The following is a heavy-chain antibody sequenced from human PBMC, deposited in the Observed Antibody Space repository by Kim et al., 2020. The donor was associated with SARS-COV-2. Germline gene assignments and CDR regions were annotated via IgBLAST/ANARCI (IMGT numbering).Heavy chain of an antibody. J-gene: IGHJ6*01. V-gene: IGHV4-34*01. CDR2: INHSGST. CDR1: GGSFSGYY. D-gene: IGHD4-4*01. Sequence: SETLSLTCAVYGGSFSGYYWSWIRQPPGKGLEWIGEINHSGSTNYNPSLKSRVTISVDTSKNQFSLKLSSVTAADTAVYYCARCSHPISGWNSNYAYYY. CDR3: ARCSHPISGWNSNYAYYY.